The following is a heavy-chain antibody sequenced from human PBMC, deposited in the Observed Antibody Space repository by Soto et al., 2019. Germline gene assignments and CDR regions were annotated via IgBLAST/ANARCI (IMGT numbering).Heavy chain of an antibody. D-gene: IGHD2-15*01. J-gene: IGHJ4*02. V-gene: IGHV1-46*01. CDR3: AREYCSGGSCFYYFDY. Sequence: ASVKVSCKASGYTFTSYYMHWVRQAPGQGLEWMGIINPSGGNTTYAQKFQGRVTMTRDTSTGTVYMDVSSLRSEDTALYYCAREYCSGGSCFYYFDYWGQGTLVTVSS. CDR1: GYTFTSYY. CDR2: INPSGGNT.